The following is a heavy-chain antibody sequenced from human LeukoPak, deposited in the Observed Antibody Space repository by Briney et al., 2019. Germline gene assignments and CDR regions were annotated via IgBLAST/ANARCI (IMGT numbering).Heavy chain of an antibody. Sequence: GRSLRLSCAASGFTFSSYAMHWVRQAPGKGLEWVAVISYDGSNKYYADSVKGRFTISRDNSKNTLYLQMNSLRAEDTAVYYCARDWSEYDFWSGYPVGYWGQGTLVTVSS. V-gene: IGHV3-30-3*01. CDR2: ISYDGSNK. J-gene: IGHJ4*02. CDR3: ARDWSEYDFWSGYPVGY. CDR1: GFTFSSYA. D-gene: IGHD3-3*01.